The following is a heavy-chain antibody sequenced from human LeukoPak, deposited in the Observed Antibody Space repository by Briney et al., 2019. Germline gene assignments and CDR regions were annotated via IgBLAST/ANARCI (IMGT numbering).Heavy chain of an antibody. CDR3: ARDQYGTRLD. CDR2: INNGEPK. V-gene: IGHV3-48*03. CDR1: GFTISSYE. J-gene: IGHJ4*02. Sequence: PGGSLKLSCAASGFTISSYEMDWVRQAPGKGLEWISHINNGEPKTYADSVQGRFTISRDNAKNSLYLQMNSLRAEDTAVYYCARDQYGTRLDWGQGTLVTVSS. D-gene: IGHD1-1*01.